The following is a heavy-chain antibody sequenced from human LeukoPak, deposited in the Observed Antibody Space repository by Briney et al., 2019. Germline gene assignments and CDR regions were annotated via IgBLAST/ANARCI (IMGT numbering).Heavy chain of an antibody. Sequence: SETLSLTCNVSGASISSHYWNWIRQPAGKGLEWIGRIYNTGSANYNPSLKSRVTMSLDTPRNQISLKLTSVTAAGTAVYYCARDVFFRAHNWFDPWGQGTLVTVSS. J-gene: IGHJ5*02. CDR1: GASISSHY. CDR3: ARDVFFRAHNWFDP. CDR2: IYNTGSA. V-gene: IGHV4-4*07. D-gene: IGHD2/OR15-2a*01.